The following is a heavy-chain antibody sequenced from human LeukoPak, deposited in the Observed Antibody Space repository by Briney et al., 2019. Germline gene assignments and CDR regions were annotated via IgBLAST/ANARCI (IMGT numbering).Heavy chain of an antibody. J-gene: IGHJ3*02. CDR3: AREGSSASGQDWYAFDI. D-gene: IGHD5-12*01. V-gene: IGHV1-2*02. Sequence: ASVTLSCKASGFTFRDYYVQWVRQVPGQGLEWVGWMYFNSGATRYAPKFQGRVTLTGDTSINTVYMELVSLGSDDTAMYYCAREGSSASGQDWYAFDIWGQETMVTVSS. CDR2: MYFNSGAT. CDR1: GFTFRDYY.